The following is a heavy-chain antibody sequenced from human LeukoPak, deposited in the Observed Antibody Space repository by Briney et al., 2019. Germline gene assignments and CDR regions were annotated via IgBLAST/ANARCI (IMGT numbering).Heavy chain of an antibody. V-gene: IGHV3-66*01. CDR1: GFTVSSNY. CDR2: IYSGGST. J-gene: IGHJ4*02. CDR3: ARAYYYDSSVD. Sequence: GGSLRLSCAASGFTVSSNYMSWVRQAPGKGLEWVSVIYSGGSTYYADSVKGRFTISRDNSKNTLYLQMNSLRAEDTAVYYCARAYYYDSSVDWGQGTLFTVSS. D-gene: IGHD3-22*01.